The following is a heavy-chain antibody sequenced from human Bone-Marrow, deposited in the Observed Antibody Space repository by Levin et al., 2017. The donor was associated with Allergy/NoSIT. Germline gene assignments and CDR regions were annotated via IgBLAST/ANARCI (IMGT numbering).Heavy chain of an antibody. D-gene: IGHD3-22*01. J-gene: IGHJ6*02. V-gene: IGHV3-30*18. CDR1: GFTFSSYG. CDR2: ISYDGSNK. Sequence: SGGSLRLSCAASGFTFSSYGMHWVRQAPGKGLEWVAVISYDGSNKYYADSVKGRFTISRDNSKNTLYLQMNSLRAEDTAVYYCAKDYYDSSGYYYAGYYYYGMDVWGQGTTVTVSS. CDR3: AKDYYDSSGYYYAGYYYYGMDV.